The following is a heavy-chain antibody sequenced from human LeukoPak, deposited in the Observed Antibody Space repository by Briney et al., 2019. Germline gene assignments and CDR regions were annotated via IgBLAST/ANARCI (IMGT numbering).Heavy chain of an antibody. J-gene: IGHJ4*02. CDR2: IYPADSNS. V-gene: IGHV5-51*01. CDR3: ARYNASGNFFDF. Sequence: GESLKISCKGSGYIFTNYWFGWVRQMPGKGLEWMGIIYPADSNSRYSPSFRGQVTISADKSTSTAYLQWSSLKASDTAMYYCARYNASGNFFDFWGQGTLVTVSS. D-gene: IGHD3-10*01. CDR1: GYIFTNYW.